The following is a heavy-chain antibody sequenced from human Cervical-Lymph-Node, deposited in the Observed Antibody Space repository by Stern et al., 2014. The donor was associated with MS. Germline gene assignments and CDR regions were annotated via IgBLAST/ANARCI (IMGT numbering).Heavy chain of an antibody. Sequence: EVQLVESGAEVKKPGESLKISCKGSGYTFSNSWIGWVRQMPGRGLEWMGVIYPGDSDTRYSPSFQGQITISADKSISTAYLQWNSLKASDTAIFYCARGSAGAGAFFDYWGQGTRVTVSS. CDR3: ARGSAGAGAFFDY. D-gene: IGHD3-10*01. CDR1: GYTFSNSW. V-gene: IGHV5-51*01. CDR2: IYPGDSDT. J-gene: IGHJ4*02.